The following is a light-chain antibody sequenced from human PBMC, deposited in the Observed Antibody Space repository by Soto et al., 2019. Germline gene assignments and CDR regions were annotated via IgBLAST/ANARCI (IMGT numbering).Light chain of an antibody. CDR2: GAS. Sequence: EIVLTQSPGTLSLSPGERATLSCRASQRVTSSYLACYQQKPGQAPRLPIYGASTRATALPDRFSGSGSGTDFTLTISRLEPEDFAVYYCQQHGSSLALTFGGGTKVDIK. CDR3: QQHGSSLALT. CDR1: QRVTSSY. V-gene: IGKV3-20*01. J-gene: IGKJ4*01.